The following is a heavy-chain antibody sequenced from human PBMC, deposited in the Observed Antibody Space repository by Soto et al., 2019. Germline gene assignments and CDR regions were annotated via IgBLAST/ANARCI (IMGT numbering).Heavy chain of an antibody. CDR1: GYTFSSYD. J-gene: IGHJ4*02. CDR3: ARDSASGFDY. V-gene: IGHV3-13*01. D-gene: IGHD6-13*01. CDR2: IGTAGDT. Sequence: EVQLVESGGGLVQPGGSLRLSCAASGYTFSSYDMHWVRQATGKGLEWVSAIGTAGDTYYPGSVKGRFTISRENAKNSLYIQMNSLRAEDTAVYYCARDSASGFDYWGQGTLVTVSS.